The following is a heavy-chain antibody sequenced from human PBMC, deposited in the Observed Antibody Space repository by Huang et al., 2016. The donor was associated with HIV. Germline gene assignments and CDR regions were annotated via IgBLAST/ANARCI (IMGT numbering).Heavy chain of an antibody. V-gene: IGHV4-39*01. CDR3: ARLPGSITMIRGVITDPY. Sequence: QLQLQESGPGLVKPSETLSLTCTVSGGSIRSDNYYWGWIRQPPGKGLEWIGSIYYSGSTYYTPSLKSRVTITVDTSKNQCSLKMRSGTAADTAVYYCARLPGSITMIRGVITDPYWGQGTLVTVSS. CDR1: GGSIRSDNYY. CDR2: IYYSGST. J-gene: IGHJ4*02. D-gene: IGHD3-10*01.